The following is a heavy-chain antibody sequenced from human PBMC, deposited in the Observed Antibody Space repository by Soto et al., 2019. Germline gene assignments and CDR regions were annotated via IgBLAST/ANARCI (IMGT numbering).Heavy chain of an antibody. CDR2: ISHDGSSK. Sequence: GESLKISCAAAGFTLTTHAMHWVRQAPGKGLEWVALISHDGSSKYYGDSVKGRFTISRDLSRSTVYLQMNYLRPEDTALYYCARDYSLYDYYYYYGMDVWGQGTTVTVSS. D-gene: IGHD1-26*01. CDR3: ARDYSLYDYYYYYGMDV. J-gene: IGHJ6*02. CDR1: GFTLTTHA. V-gene: IGHV3-30*04.